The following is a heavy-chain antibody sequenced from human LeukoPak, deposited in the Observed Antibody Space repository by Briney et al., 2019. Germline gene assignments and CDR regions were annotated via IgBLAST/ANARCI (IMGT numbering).Heavy chain of an antibody. CDR1: GFTFSSYA. D-gene: IGHD2-21*02. CDR3: ARDRGGYCGGDCYSVFDY. Sequence: GGSLRLSCAASGFTFSSYAMHWVRQAPGKGLEWVAVISYDGSNKYYADSVKGRFTISRDNSKNTLYLQMNSLRAEDTAVYYCARDRGGYCGGDCYSVFDYWGQGTLVTVSS. CDR2: ISYDGSNK. J-gene: IGHJ4*02. V-gene: IGHV3-30-3*01.